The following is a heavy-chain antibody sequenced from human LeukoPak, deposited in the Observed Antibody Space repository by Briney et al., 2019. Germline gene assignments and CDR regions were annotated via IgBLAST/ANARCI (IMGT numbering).Heavy chain of an antibody. CDR1: GGSISTGGYY. D-gene: IGHD3-10*01. CDR2: ISNSGGT. V-gene: IGHV4-30-4*01. Sequence: PSQTLSLTCTVSGGSISTGGYYWSWIRQPPGKGLEWIGYISNSGGTYYNPSVKSRVSISVDTSKKQISLKMNSVTAADTAVYYCASTSKYIGSGRDDSFDIWGQGTMVTASS. CDR3: ASTSKYIGSGRDDSFDI. J-gene: IGHJ3*02.